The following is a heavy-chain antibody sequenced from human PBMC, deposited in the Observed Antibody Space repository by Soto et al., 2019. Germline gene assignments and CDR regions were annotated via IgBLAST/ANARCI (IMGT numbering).Heavy chain of an antibody. V-gene: IGHV4-39*01. J-gene: IGHJ6*02. CDR1: GCPIPPSSYY. CDR2: IYYSGST. Sequence: SETLSLTYTFSGCPIPPSSYYWGWISQPPGKGLEWIGSIYYSGSTYYNPSLKSRVTISVDTSKNQFSLKLSSVTAADTAVYYCACIFSGGYGYGFYYYGMDVWGQGTTVT. D-gene: IGHD5-18*01. CDR3: ACIFSGGYGYGFYYYGMDV.